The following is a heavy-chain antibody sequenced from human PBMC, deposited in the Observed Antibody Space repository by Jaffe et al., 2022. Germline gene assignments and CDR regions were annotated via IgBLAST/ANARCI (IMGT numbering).Heavy chain of an antibody. Sequence: EVQLVESGGGLVQPGGSLRLSCAASGFTFSSYSMNWVRQAPGKGLEWVSYISSSSSTIYYADSVKGRFTISRDNAKNSLYLQMNSLRAEDTAVYYCAILGYCSGGSCYAGDYWGQGTLVTVSS. CDR3: AILGYCSGGSCYAGDY. J-gene: IGHJ4*02. CDR2: ISSSSSTI. V-gene: IGHV3-48*01. D-gene: IGHD2-15*01. CDR1: GFTFSSYS.